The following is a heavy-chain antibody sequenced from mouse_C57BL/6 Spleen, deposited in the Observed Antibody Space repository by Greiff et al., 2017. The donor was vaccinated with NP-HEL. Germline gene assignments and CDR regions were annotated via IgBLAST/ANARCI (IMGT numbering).Heavy chain of an antibody. Sequence: QVQLQQSGAELVKPGASVKLSCKASGYTFTSYWMHWVKQRPGQGLEWIGMIHPNSGSTNYNEKFKSKATLTVDKSSSTAYMQLSSLTSEDSAVYYCARGHGSSYVGAMDYWGQGTSVTVSS. J-gene: IGHJ4*01. D-gene: IGHD1-1*01. CDR2: IHPNSGST. V-gene: IGHV1-64*01. CDR1: GYTFTSYW. CDR3: ARGHGSSYVGAMDY.